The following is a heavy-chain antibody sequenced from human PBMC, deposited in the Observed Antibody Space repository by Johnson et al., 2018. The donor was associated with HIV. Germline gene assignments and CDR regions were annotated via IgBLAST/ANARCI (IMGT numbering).Heavy chain of an antibody. CDR3: ARDPYYDFLTGPRDAFDI. J-gene: IGHJ3*02. CDR2: NPNGDST. CDR1: QFIFSNYY. D-gene: IGHD3-9*01. V-gene: IGHV3-25*05. Sequence: VQLVESGGGLAKPAWSPRLSCAASQFIFSNYYMNCVRQAPGNGLELVGQVNPNGDSTYLIDSGKDRFNTSRDNAKNTLHLHMNSLRAEDTAVYYCARDPYYDFLTGPRDAFDIWGQGTMVTVSS.